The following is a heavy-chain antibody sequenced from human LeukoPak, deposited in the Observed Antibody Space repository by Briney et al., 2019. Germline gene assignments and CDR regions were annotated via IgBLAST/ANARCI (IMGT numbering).Heavy chain of an antibody. D-gene: IGHD1-26*01. J-gene: IGHJ4*02. CDR2: IYSGGST. CDR1: GFTFSSYE. CDR3: ARDPSGDFDY. Sequence: GGSLRLSCAASGFTFSSYEMNWARQAPGKGLEWVSVIYSGGSTYYADSVKGRFTISRDSSKNTLYLQMNSLRAEDTAVYYCARDPSGDFDYWGQGTLVTVSS. V-gene: IGHV3-66*02.